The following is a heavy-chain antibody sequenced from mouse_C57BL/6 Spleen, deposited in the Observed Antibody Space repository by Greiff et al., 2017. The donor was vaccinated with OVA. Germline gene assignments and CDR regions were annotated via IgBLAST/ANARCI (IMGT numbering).Heavy chain of an antibody. CDR3: ARERVDYDYVYAMDY. Sequence: QVQLQQSGPELVKPGASVKISCKASGYAFSSSWMNWVKQRPGKGLEWIGRIYPGDGDTNYNGKFKGKATLTADKSSSTAYMQLSSLTSEDSAVYFCARERVDYDYVYAMDYWGQGTSVTVSS. V-gene: IGHV1-82*01. D-gene: IGHD2-4*01. J-gene: IGHJ4*01. CDR1: GYAFSSSW. CDR2: IYPGDGDT.